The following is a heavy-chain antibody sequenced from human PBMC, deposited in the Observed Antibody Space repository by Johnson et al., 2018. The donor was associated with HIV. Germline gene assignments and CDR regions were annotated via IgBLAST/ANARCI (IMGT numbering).Heavy chain of an antibody. CDR2: IRYDGSNK. J-gene: IGHJ3*02. Sequence: LEWVAFIRYDGSNKYYVDSVKGRFTISRDNAKNSLYLQMNSLRAEDTAVYYCARPLPAAYYAFDIWGQGTMVTVSS. CDR3: ARPLPAAYYAFDI. V-gene: IGHV3-33*01. D-gene: IGHD2-2*01.